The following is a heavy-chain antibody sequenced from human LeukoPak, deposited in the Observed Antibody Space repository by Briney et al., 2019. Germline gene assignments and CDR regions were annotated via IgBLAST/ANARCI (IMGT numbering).Heavy chain of an antibody. D-gene: IGHD3-10*01. V-gene: IGHV3-23*01. CDR3: AKDRWFGDLFGTPPFDC. CDR1: GFTFSSFA. Sequence: GGSLRLSCAASGFTFSSFAMSWVRQAPGKGLEWVSGISGSGGSTYYPDSVKGRFTISRDNSKNTLYLQMNSLRAEDTAIYFCAKDRWFGDLFGTPPFDCWGQGTLVTVSS. J-gene: IGHJ4*02. CDR2: ISGSGGST.